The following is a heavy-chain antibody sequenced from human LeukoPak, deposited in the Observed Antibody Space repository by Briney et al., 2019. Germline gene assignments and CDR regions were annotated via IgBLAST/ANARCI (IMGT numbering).Heavy chain of an antibody. J-gene: IGHJ6*02. CDR2: IHSDGSTT. V-gene: IGHV3-74*01. CDR3: TRDANHYGGMDV. CDR1: GITVSKYW. Sequence: GGSLRLSCAVSGITVSKYWMCWVRQVPGKGLVWVSRIHSDGSTTDYAASVKGRFTITRDSAKNTLYLEMNSLRVEDTAVYYCTRDANHYGGMDVWGQGSTVTVSS.